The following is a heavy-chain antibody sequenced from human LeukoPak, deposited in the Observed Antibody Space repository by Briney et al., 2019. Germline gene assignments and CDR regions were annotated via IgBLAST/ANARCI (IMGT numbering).Heavy chain of an antibody. Sequence: PGGSLRLSCAASGFTLSSYAMHWVRQAPGKGLEWVAVISYDGSNKYYADSVKGRFTISRDNSKNTLYLQMNSLRAEDTAVYYCARWETYCSGGSCYDAFDIWGQGTMVTVSS. CDR3: ARWETYCSGGSCYDAFDI. CDR2: ISYDGSNK. J-gene: IGHJ3*02. CDR1: GFTLSSYA. D-gene: IGHD2-15*01. V-gene: IGHV3-30*04.